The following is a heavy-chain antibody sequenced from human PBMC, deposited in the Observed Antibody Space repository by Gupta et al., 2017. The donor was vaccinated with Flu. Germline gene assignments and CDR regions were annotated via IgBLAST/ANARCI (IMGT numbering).Heavy chain of an antibody. CDR3: ARSRTYHDY. J-gene: IGHJ4*02. CDR2: IRTGINDV. CDR1: GFTFSSYT. V-gene: IGHV3-21*03. Sequence: EVQLVESGGGLVKPGGSLRLSCAASGFTFSSYTMNWVRQAPGKGLEWVSSIRTGINDVYYADSVRGRFTISRDNAKNSLSLQMSSLRAEDTAIYYCARSRTYHDYWGQGTLVTVSS. D-gene: IGHD2-2*01.